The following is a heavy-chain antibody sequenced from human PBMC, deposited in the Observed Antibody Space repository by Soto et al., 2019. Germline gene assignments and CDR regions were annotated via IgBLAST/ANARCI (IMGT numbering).Heavy chain of an antibody. D-gene: IGHD3-9*01. CDR1: GFSLSTSGVG. V-gene: IGHV2-5*02. Sequence: QITLKESGPTLVKPTQTLTLTCTFSGFSLSTSGVGVGWIRQPPGKALEWLALIYWDDDKRYSPSLKSRLTNTKDTSKNQVGLTMTNMDPVDTPAYYCARMGRYYDILTGYSWTIDYWGQGTLVTVSS. CDR2: IYWDDDK. CDR3: ARMGRYYDILTGYSWTIDY. J-gene: IGHJ4*02.